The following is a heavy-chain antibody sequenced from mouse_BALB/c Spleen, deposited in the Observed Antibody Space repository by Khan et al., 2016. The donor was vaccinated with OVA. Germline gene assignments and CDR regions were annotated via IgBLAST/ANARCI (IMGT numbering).Heavy chain of an antibody. CDR2: IWSAGST. Sequence: QVQLKQSGPGLVQPSQSLSITCTVSGFSLTNYSVHWVRQSPGKGLEWLGVIWSAGSTDYNAGFISRLTIRKDNSRSQVFFKMNSLQPNDTAIYYCARRGYDYGRGALFAYWGQGTLVTVSA. J-gene: IGHJ3*01. CDR1: GFSLTNYS. D-gene: IGHD2-4*01. CDR3: ARRGYDYGRGALFAY. V-gene: IGHV2-2*02.